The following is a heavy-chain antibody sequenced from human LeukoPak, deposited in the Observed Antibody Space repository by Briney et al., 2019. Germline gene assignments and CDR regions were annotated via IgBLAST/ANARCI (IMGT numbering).Heavy chain of an antibody. J-gene: IGHJ4*02. CDR3: ARESAYMTTVTTGFDY. CDR1: GFTFSSHA. V-gene: IGHV3-30*04. CDR2: ISYDGSNK. D-gene: IGHD4-17*01. Sequence: GGSLRLSCAASGFTFSSHAMHWVRQAPGKGLEWVAVISYDGSNKYYADSVKGRFTIPRDNSKNTLYLQMNSLRAEDTAVYYCARESAYMTTVTTGFDYWGQGTLVTVSS.